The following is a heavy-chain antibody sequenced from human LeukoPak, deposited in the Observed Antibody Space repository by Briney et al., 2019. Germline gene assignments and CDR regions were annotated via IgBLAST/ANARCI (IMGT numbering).Heavy chain of an antibody. J-gene: IGHJ4*02. CDR2: ISYDGSNK. Sequence: GGSPRLSCAASGFTFSSYAMHWVRQAPGKRLEWVAVISYDGSNKYYADSVKGRFTISRDNSKNTLYLQMNSLRAEDTAVYYCARERDYDSSGYAFYFDYWGQGTLVTVSS. CDR1: GFTFSSYA. CDR3: ARERDYDSSGYAFYFDY. V-gene: IGHV3-30-3*01. D-gene: IGHD3-22*01.